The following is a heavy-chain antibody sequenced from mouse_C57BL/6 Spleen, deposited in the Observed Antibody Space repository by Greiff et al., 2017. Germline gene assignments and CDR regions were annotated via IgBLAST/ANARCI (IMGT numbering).Heavy chain of an antibody. Sequence: QVQLQQPGAELVKPGASVKLSCKASGYTFTSYWMQWVKQRPGQGLEWIGEIDPSDSYTNYNQKFKGKATLTVDTSSSTAYMRLSSLTSEDSAVYYWASRNYAMDYWGQGTSVTVSS. CDR1: GYTFTSYW. CDR2: IDPSDSYT. CDR3: ASRNYAMDY. J-gene: IGHJ4*01. V-gene: IGHV1-50*01.